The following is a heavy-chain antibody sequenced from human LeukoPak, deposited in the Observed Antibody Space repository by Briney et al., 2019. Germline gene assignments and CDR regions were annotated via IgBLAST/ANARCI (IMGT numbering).Heavy chain of an antibody. CDR2: ISWNSGSI. Sequence: GGSLRLSCAASGFTFDDYAMHWVRQAPGKGLEWVSGISWNSGSIGYADSVKGRFTISRDNAKNSLYLQMNSLRAEDTALYYCAQDITAMVTGAFDYWGQGTLVTVSS. V-gene: IGHV3-9*01. CDR3: AQDITAMVTGAFDY. D-gene: IGHD5-18*01. J-gene: IGHJ4*02. CDR1: GFTFDDYA.